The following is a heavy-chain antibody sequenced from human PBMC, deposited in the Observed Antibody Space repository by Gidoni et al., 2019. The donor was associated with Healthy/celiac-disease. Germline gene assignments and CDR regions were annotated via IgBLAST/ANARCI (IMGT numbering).Heavy chain of an antibody. CDR2: ISGSGCST. CDR3: AKVRMITFGGVDFFDY. CDR1: GFTFGSYA. J-gene: IGHJ4*02. Sequence: EVQLLESGGGLVQPGGSLRLSCAASGFTFGSYAMSWVRQAPGKGLEWVSDISGSGCSTYDSDSVKGRFTISRDNSKNTLYLQMNSLRAEDTAVYYCAKVRMITFGGVDFFDYWGQGTLVTVSS. V-gene: IGHV3-23*01. D-gene: IGHD3-16*01.